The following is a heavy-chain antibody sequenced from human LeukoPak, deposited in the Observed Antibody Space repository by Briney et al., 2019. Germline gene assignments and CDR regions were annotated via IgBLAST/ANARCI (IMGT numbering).Heavy chain of an antibody. CDR3: AKGKYTNSSPFDY. Sequence: GGSLRLSCAPSGFTFSSYAMSWVRQAPGKGLEWVSGISGSAGSTYYADSLKGRFTISRDNSENTLYLQMNSLRAEDTAVYYCAKGKYTNSSPFDYWGQGTLVTVSS. CDR1: GFTFSSYA. J-gene: IGHJ4*02. CDR2: ISGSAGST. D-gene: IGHD6-6*01. V-gene: IGHV3-23*01.